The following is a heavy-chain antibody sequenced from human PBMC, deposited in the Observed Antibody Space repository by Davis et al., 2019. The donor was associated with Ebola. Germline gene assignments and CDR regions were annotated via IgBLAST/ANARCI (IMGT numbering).Heavy chain of an antibody. V-gene: IGHV4-30-2*01. CDR2: IYHSGST. CDR3: ARGTDTASILIYYYYGMDV. D-gene: IGHD5-18*01. Sequence: SETLSLTCAVSGGSISSGGYSWSWIRQPPGKGLEWIGYIYHSGSTYYNPSLKSRVTISVDRSKNQFSLKLSSVTAADTAVYYCARGTDTASILIYYYYGMDVWGQGTTVTVSS. CDR1: GGSISSGGYS. J-gene: IGHJ6*02.